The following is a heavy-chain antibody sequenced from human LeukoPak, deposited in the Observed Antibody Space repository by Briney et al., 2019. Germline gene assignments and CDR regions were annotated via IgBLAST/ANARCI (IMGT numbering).Heavy chain of an antibody. CDR3: ARVVPAAMSWFDP. J-gene: IGHJ5*02. Sequence: GGSLRLSCAASGFTFINFAMSWVRQAPGRGLEWVSVISGSSGSTFYADSVKGRFTISRDNSKNTLYLQMNSLRVEDTAIYFCARVVPAAMSWFDPWGQGTLVTVSS. CDR2: ISGSSGST. D-gene: IGHD2-2*01. V-gene: IGHV3-23*01. CDR1: GFTFINFA.